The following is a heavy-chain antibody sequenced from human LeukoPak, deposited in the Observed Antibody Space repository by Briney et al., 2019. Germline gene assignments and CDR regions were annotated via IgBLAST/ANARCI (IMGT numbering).Heavy chain of an antibody. CDR1: GGSISSYY. J-gene: IGHJ4*02. V-gene: IGHV4-59*08. CDR3: ARRDRGYSYGAFDY. Sequence: TSETLSLTCTVSGGSISSYYWSWIRQPPGKGLEWIGYIYYSENTNYNPSLKSRVTISVDTSKTHFSLKLSSVTAADTAVYYCARRDRGYSYGAFDYWGQGTLVTVSS. D-gene: IGHD5-18*01. CDR2: IYYSENT.